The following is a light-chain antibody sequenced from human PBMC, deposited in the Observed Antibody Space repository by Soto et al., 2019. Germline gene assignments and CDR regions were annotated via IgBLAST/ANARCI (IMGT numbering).Light chain of an antibody. CDR2: EVT. CDR1: SSDVGGYNY. Sequence: QPVLTQPASVSGSLGQSITISCTGSSSDVGGYNYVSWYQQHPGQAPKLLIHEVTNRPSGVSDRFSGSKSANTASLTISGLQAEDEAHYYCSSYTTFRTPHVAFGGGTQLTVL. J-gene: IGLJ2*01. CDR3: SSYTTFRTPHVA. V-gene: IGLV2-14*01.